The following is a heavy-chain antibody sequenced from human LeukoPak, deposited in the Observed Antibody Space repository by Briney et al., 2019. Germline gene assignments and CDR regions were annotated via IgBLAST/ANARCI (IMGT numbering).Heavy chain of an antibody. J-gene: IGHJ4*02. CDR3: ARAPTVSVGYCSSSSCQADY. CDR1: GFDFSSYS. Sequence: PGGSLRLSCAASGFDFSSYSMNWVRQAPGKGLEWVSAISPWSDYIYYVDSVKGRFTISRDYAKNSLYLQMNSLRAEDTAVYYRARAPTVSVGYCSSSSCQADYWGQGTLVTVSS. V-gene: IGHV3-21*01. D-gene: IGHD2-2*01. CDR2: ISPWSDYI.